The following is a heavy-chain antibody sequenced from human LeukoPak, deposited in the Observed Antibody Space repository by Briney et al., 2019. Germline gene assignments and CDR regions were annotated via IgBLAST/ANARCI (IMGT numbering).Heavy chain of an antibody. V-gene: IGHV1-3*01. D-gene: IGHD3-9*01. CDR2: INAGNGNT. CDR3: ARAPYYDILTGYYNWFDP. Sequence: ASLKVSCKASGYTFTSYAMHWVRQAPGQRLEWIASINAGNGNTKYSQKFQGRVTITRDTSASTAYMELSSLRSEDTAVYYCARAPYYDILTGYYNWFDPWGQGTLVTVSS. CDR1: GYTFTSYA. J-gene: IGHJ5*02.